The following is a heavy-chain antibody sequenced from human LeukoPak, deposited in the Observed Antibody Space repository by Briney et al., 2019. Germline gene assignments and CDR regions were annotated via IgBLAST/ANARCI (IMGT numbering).Heavy chain of an antibody. V-gene: IGHV4-59*08. CDR1: GGSISSYY. CDR2: IYYSGST. J-gene: IGHJ4*02. D-gene: IGHD5-24*01. Sequence: SETLSFTCTVSGGSISSYYWSWIRQPPGKGLEWIGYIYYSGSTNYNPSLKSRVTISVDTSKNQFSLKLSSVTAADAAVYYCARQGGMATTDYWGQGTLVTVSS. CDR3: ARQGGMATTDY.